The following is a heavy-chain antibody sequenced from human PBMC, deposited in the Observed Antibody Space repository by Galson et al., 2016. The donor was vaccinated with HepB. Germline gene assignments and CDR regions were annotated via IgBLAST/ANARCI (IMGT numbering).Heavy chain of an antibody. Sequence: SLRLSCAASGFTFSRYEMNWVRQAPGKGLEWVPYISSSGTTIYYADSVKGRFTISRDNAKNSLYLQMNSLRAEDTAVYYCAREPVRLDDLLTGPPKNPDYWGRGTLVTVSS. CDR1: GFTFSRYE. CDR3: AREPVRLDDLLTGPPKNPDY. V-gene: IGHV3-48*03. J-gene: IGHJ4*02. CDR2: ISSSGTTI. D-gene: IGHD3-9*01.